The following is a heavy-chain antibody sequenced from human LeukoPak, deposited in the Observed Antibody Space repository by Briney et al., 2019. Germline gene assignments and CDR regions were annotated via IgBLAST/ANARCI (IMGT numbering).Heavy chain of an antibody. CDR3: ARDQRAVAGSWFDP. CDR2: ISSSSSTI. Sequence: TGGSLRLSCAASGFTFSSYSMNWVRQAPGKGLEGVSYISSSSSTIYYADSVKGRFTISRDNAKNSLYLQMNSLRDEDTAVYYCARDQRAVAGSWFDPWGQGTLVTVSS. J-gene: IGHJ5*02. CDR1: GFTFSSYS. D-gene: IGHD6-19*01. V-gene: IGHV3-48*02.